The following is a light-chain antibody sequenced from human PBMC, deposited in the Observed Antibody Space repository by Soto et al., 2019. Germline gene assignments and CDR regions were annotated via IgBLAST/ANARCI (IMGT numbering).Light chain of an antibody. Sequence: EVVMTQSPATLSVSPGERATLSCRASQSVSSNLAWYQQKPGQAPRLLIYGASTRATGIPARFSGSGSGTEFTLTISSLQSEDFEHYYCQQYNNWPLYTFGQGTKLEIK. V-gene: IGKV3D-15*01. J-gene: IGKJ2*01. CDR3: QQYNNWPLYT. CDR1: QSVSSN. CDR2: GAS.